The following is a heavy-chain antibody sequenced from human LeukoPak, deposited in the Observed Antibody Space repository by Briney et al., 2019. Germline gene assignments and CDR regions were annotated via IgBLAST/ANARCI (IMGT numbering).Heavy chain of an antibody. V-gene: IGHV1-46*01. CDR2: INPSGGST. J-gene: IGHJ3*02. CDR1: GHTFTSYY. D-gene: IGHD3-10*01. Sequence: ASVKVSCKASGHTFTSYYMHWVRQAPGQGLEWMGIINPSGGSTSCAQKFQGRVTMTRDTSTSTVYMELSSLRSEDTAVYYCARHTMVRGVERAFDIWGQGTMVTVSS. CDR3: ARHTMVRGVERAFDI.